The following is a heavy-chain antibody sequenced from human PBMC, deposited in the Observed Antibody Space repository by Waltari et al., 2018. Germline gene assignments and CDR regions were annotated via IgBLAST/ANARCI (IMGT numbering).Heavy chain of an antibody. Sequence: QVQLQESGPGLVKPSETLSLPSSVSGGSIRSYYWNWIRLPPGKGLEWIGYMYYGGSVNYNPSLKSRVTMLGDPSKNQVSLKLTSVTPADTAVYYCATSSAPYNSLESWGQGTLVTVAS. D-gene: IGHD1-1*01. J-gene: IGHJ4*02. V-gene: IGHV4-59*01. CDR3: ATSSAPYNSLES. CDR1: GGSIRSYY. CDR2: MYYGGSV.